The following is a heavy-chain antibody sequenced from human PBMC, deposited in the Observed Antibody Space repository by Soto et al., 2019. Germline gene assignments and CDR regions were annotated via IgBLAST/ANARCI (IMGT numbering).Heavy chain of an antibody. Sequence: ASVKVSFKASGYTLSDYDINCVRQAPGQGLEWMGWIHLESRKTSFAQKFQGRLTMTGDTSIDTAYMDLTSLTSEDTAVYYCAITPGWFAGMAVWGQGTTVTVSS. D-gene: IGHD6-19*01. CDR1: GYTLSDYD. CDR2: IHLESRKT. J-gene: IGHJ6*02. V-gene: IGHV1-8*01. CDR3: AITPGWFAGMAV.